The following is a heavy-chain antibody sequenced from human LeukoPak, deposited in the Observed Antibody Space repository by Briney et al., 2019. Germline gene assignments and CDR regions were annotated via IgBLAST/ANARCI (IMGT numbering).Heavy chain of an antibody. CDR3: AGGKWERLREAFDS. Sequence: SQTLSLTCAISGDTVSSKTVAWNWIRQSPSRGLEWLGRTYYRAKWYDDYAVSVQSRITINPDTPKNQFSLHLNTVTPEDTAVYYCAGGKWERLREAFDSWGQGTLVTVSS. D-gene: IGHD1-26*01. CDR1: GDTVSSKTVA. V-gene: IGHV6-1*01. J-gene: IGHJ4*02. CDR2: TYYRAKWYD.